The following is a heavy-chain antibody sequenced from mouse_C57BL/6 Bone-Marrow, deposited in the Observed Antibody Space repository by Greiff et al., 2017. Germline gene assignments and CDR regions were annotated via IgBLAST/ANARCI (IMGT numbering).Heavy chain of an antibody. CDR3: ARRAGSMIRGAMDY. CDR1: GYTFTDYY. V-gene: IGHV1-76*01. Sequence: VQLVESGAELVRPGASVKLSCKASGYTFTDYYINWVKQRPGQGLEWIARIYPGSGNTYYNEKFKGKATLTAEKSSSTAYMQLSSLTSEDSAVYFCARRAGSMIRGAMDYWGQGTSVTVSS. J-gene: IGHJ4*01. D-gene: IGHD2-3*01. CDR2: IYPGSGNT.